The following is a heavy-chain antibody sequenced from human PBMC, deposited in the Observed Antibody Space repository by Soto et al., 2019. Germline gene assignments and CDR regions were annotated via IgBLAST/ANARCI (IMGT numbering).Heavy chain of an antibody. CDR1: GGTFSSYA. CDR3: ARGYDFWSGYWPNQYYYYGMDV. J-gene: IGHJ6*02. D-gene: IGHD3-3*01. V-gene: IGHV1-69*13. Sequence: SVKVSCKASGGTFSSYAISWVRQAPGQGLEWMGGIIPIFGTTNYAQKFQGRVTITADESTSTAYMELSSLRSEDTAVYYCARGYDFWSGYWPNQYYYYGMDVWGQGTTVTVSS. CDR2: IIPIFGTT.